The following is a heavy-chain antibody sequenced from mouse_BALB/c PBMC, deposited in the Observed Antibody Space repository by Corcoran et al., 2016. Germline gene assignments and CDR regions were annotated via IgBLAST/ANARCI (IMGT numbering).Heavy chain of an antibody. J-gene: IGHJ1*01. CDR3: ARWDWCFDV. Sequence: EVQLQQSEAELVKPGDSVKLSCTASGFNIKDTYMHWVKQRPEQGLEWIGRIDPANGNTKYDPKFQGKATITADTSSNTAYLQRSSLASEDTAVYYCARWDWCFDVWGAGSTVTVFS. CDR2: IDPANGNT. CDR1: GFNIKDTY. V-gene: IGHV14-3*02.